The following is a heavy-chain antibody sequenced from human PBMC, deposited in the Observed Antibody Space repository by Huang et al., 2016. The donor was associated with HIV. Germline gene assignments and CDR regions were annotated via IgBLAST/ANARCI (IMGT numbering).Heavy chain of an antibody. Sequence: EVQLVQSGAEVKKPGESLKNSCKGSGYSFTSYWIGWVRQMPGKGLGCVCIIYPGDHNTRYIPSCHGQVTTSADNSISHAYLQWSSLKASDTAMYYCARHPPHSYGLGYFDYWGQGTLVTVSS. J-gene: IGHJ4*02. CDR2: IYPGDHNT. CDR1: GYSFTSYW. V-gene: IGHV5-51*01. D-gene: IGHD5-18*01. CDR3: ARHPPHSYGLGYFDY.